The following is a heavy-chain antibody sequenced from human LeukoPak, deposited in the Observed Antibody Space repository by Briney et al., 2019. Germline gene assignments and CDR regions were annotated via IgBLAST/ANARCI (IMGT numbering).Heavy chain of an antibody. D-gene: IGHD1-26*01. V-gene: IGHV3-9*01. Sequence: PGGSLRFSCVASGFKFAMHWVRQAPGKGLEWVSGLSWHSGSIGYADSVKGRFIISRDNAKNSLYLEMNSLRPEDSALYYCAKETKVGENLYYFDYWGRGTLVTVSS. CDR2: LSWHSGSI. J-gene: IGHJ4*02. CDR1: GFKFA. CDR3: AKETKVGENLYYFDY.